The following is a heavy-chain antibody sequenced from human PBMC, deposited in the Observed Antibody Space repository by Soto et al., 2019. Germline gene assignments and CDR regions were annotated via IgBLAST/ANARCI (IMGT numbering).Heavy chain of an antibody. J-gene: IGHJ6*02. D-gene: IGHD4-4*01. CDR2: ISSSSSYI. CDR3: ARGKLQGDYYYGMDV. CDR1: GFTFSSYS. Sequence: GGSLRLSCAASGFTFSSYSMNWVRQAPGKGLEWVSSISSSSSYIYYADSVKGRFTISRDNAKNSLYLQMNSLRAEDTAVYYCARGKLQGDYYYGMDVWGQGTTVTVSS. V-gene: IGHV3-21*01.